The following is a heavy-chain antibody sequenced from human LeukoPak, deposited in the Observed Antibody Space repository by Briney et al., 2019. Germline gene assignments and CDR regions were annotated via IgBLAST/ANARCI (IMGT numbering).Heavy chain of an antibody. CDR2: IYSGGST. CDR1: GFTVNSNY. V-gene: IGHV3-53*01. D-gene: IGHD7-27*01. J-gene: IGHJ6*02. Sequence: GGSLRLSCAASGFTVNSNYMSWVRQAPGKRLEWVSIIYSGGSTYYADSVKGRFTISRDNSKNSLYLQMNSLRAEDTAVYYCASMTLTGTYYYYYGMDVWGQGTTVTVSS. CDR3: ASMTLTGTYYYYYGMDV.